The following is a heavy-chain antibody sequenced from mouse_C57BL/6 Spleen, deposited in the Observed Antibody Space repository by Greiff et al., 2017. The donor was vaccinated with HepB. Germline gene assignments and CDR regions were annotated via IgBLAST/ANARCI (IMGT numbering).Heavy chain of an antibody. CDR1: GFTFSDYG. D-gene: IGHD2-2*01. CDR2: ISSGSSTI. J-gene: IGHJ4*01. CDR3: AGPGGYIYAMDY. Sequence: EVKVVESGGGLVKPGGSLKLSCAASGFTFSDYGMHWVRQAPEKGLEWVAYISSGSSTIYYADTVKGRFTISRDNAKNTLFLQMTSLRSEDTAMYYCAGPGGYIYAMDYWGQGTSVTVSS. V-gene: IGHV5-17*01.